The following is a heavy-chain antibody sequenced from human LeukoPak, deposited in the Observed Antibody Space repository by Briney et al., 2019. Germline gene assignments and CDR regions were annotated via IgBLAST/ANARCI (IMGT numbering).Heavy chain of an antibody. V-gene: IGHV1-69*05. Sequence: SVKVSCKASGGTFSSYAISWVRQAPGQGLEWMGRIIPIFGTANYAQKFQGRVTITTDESTSTAYMELGSLRSEDTAVYYCAKGGYYDILTGYLDWFDPWGQGTLVTVSS. D-gene: IGHD3-9*01. CDR1: GGTFSSYA. CDR2: IIPIFGTA. CDR3: AKGGYYDILTGYLDWFDP. J-gene: IGHJ5*02.